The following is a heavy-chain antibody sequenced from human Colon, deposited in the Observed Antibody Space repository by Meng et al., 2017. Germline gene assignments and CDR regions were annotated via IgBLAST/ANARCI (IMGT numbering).Heavy chain of an antibody. V-gene: IGHV4-39*06. D-gene: IGHD6-19*01. CDR1: SGSHRSVDYY. Sequence: RLEGRETGPGSVKPSETRYLTCTVSSGSHRSVDYYWGWIGQDPGKGLEGIGSVYYSGSTSYNPSLQSRATISTDTSKKQIFLKLNGVTAADTAVYYCARGAAVGGRRYDHWGQGTLVTVSS. CDR2: VYYSGST. J-gene: IGHJ4*02. CDR3: ARGAAVGGRRYDH.